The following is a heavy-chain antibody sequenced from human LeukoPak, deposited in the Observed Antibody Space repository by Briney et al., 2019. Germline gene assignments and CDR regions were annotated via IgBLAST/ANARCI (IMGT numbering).Heavy chain of an antibody. Sequence: SVKVSCKASGGTFSSYAISWVRQAPGQGLEWMGGIIPIFGTANYAQKFQGGVTITADESTSTAYMELSSLRSEDTAVYYCATIAAAGTGTDYWGQGTLVTVSS. J-gene: IGHJ4*02. CDR1: GGTFSSYA. V-gene: IGHV1-69*13. CDR3: ATIAAAGTGTDY. CDR2: IIPIFGTA. D-gene: IGHD6-13*01.